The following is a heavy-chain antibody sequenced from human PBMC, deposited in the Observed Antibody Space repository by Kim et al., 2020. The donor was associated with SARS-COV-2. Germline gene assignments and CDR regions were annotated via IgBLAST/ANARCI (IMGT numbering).Heavy chain of an antibody. CDR1: GYTFTNYA. V-gene: IGHV1-18*04. D-gene: IGHD5-12*01. J-gene: IGHJ6*02. Sequence: ASVKVSRKASGYTFTNYAISWVRQAPGQGLEWVGWVSGFNGDTNYAQKFQGRVIMSTDTSTSTAYMDLGSLKSDDTAVYYCARDPPHSNNGYMDVWGQGTTVTVSS. CDR3: ARDPPHSNNGYMDV. CDR2: VSGFNGDT.